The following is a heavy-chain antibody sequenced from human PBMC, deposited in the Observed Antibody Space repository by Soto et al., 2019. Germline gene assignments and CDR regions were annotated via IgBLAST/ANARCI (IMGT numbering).Heavy chain of an antibody. D-gene: IGHD1-26*01. Sequence: VASVKVSCKASGYTFTSYCISWVRQAPGQGLEWMGWISAYNGNTNYAQKLQGRVTMTTDTSTSTAYMELRSLRSDDTAVYYCARDWELVRAFDIWGQGTMVTVSS. V-gene: IGHV1-18*01. CDR2: ISAYNGNT. CDR1: GYTFTSYC. CDR3: ARDWELVRAFDI. J-gene: IGHJ3*02.